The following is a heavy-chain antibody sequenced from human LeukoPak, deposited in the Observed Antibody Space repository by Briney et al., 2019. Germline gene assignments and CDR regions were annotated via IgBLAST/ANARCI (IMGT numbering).Heavy chain of an antibody. J-gene: IGHJ1*01. CDR2: ISYDGSNK. D-gene: IGHD6-19*01. V-gene: IGHV3-30*03. CDR3: ARPIRWLVYSEYFQH. CDR1: GFTFSSYS. Sequence: PGGSLRLSCAASGFTFSSYSMHWVRQAPGKGLEWVAVISYDGSNKYYADSVKGRFTISRDNSKNTLYLQMNSLRAEDTAVYYCARPIRWLVYSEYFQHWGQGTLVTVSS.